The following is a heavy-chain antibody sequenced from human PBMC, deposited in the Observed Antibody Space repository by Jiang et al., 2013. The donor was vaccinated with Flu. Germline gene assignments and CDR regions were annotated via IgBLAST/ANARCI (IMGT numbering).Heavy chain of an antibody. D-gene: IGHD1-1*01. CDR2: VYWDDDN. CDR3: ARRSYVYGNWKGGALDI. Sequence: TQTLTLTCTFSGFSLSTYGVGVGWVRQPPGKALEWLLFVYWDDDNHYNPSLRSRLSVTKDTSKNLVVLTMSNMDPVDTATYFCARRSYVYGNWKGGALDIWGQGTMVTVSS. V-gene: IGHV2-5*02. CDR1: GFSLSTYGVG. J-gene: IGHJ3*02.